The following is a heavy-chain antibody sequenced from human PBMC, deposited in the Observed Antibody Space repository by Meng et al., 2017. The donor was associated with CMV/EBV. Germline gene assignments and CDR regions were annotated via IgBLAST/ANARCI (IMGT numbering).Heavy chain of an antibody. CDR3: ASRIAAADPFDY. CDR2: ISSSGSTI. CDR1: GFTFSSYE. D-gene: IGHD6-13*01. J-gene: IGHJ4*02. V-gene: IGHV3-48*03. Sequence: GGSLRLSCAASGFTFSSYEMNWVRQAPGKGLEWVSYISSSGSTIYYADSVKGRFTISRDNAKNSLYLQMNSLRAEDTAVYYCASRIAAADPFDYWGQGTLVIVSS.